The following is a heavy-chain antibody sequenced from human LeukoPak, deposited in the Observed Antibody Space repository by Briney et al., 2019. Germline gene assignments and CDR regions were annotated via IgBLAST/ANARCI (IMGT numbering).Heavy chain of an antibody. CDR2: INPNSGGT. CDR3: ASRLGYCSGGSCYLPLDY. CDR1: GYTFTGCY. J-gene: IGHJ4*02. Sequence: ASVKVSCKASGYTFTGCYMHWVRQAPGQGLEWMGWINPNSGGTNYAQKFQGRVTMTRDTSISTAYMELSRLRSDDTAVYYCASRLGYCSGGSCYLPLDYWGQGTLVTVSS. V-gene: IGHV1-2*02. D-gene: IGHD2-15*01.